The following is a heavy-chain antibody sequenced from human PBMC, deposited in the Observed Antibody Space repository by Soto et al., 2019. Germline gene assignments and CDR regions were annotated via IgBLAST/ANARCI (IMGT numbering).Heavy chain of an antibody. CDR2: ISSSSSYI. CDR3: VSRIAAAGTVGGRYYYGMDV. CDR1: GFTFSSYS. D-gene: IGHD6-13*01. V-gene: IGHV3-21*01. Sequence: EVQLVESGGGLVKPGGSLRLSCAASGFTFSSYSMNWVRQAPGKGLEWVSSISSSSSYIYYADSVKGRFTISRDNAKNSLALQMHSLRAEDTAVYYCVSRIAAAGTVGGRYYYGMDVWGQGTTVTVSS. J-gene: IGHJ6*02.